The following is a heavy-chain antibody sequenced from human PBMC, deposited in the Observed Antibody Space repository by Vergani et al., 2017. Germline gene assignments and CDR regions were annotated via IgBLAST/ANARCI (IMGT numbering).Heavy chain of an antibody. V-gene: IGHV4-38-2*01. CDR3: ARSQGDYWYFDL. CDR2: IHNRGRT. CDR1: GYSIGRGFY. Sequence: QVRLEESAPGLVKLSETFPLTSPVSGYSIGRGFYWAWIRQSPGEGLQWLTSIHNRGRTYHNPSLKSRVSVSLDTSKNRFSLNLTSVTATDTAVYYCARSQGDYWYFDLWGPGSLVTVSS. D-gene: IGHD2-21*01. J-gene: IGHJ2*01.